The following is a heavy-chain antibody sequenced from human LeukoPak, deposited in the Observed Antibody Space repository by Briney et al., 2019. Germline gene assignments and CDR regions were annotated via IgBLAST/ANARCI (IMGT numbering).Heavy chain of an antibody. J-gene: IGHJ4*02. CDR3: ATGLGNDFWSGYTTSFDY. CDR1: GYTLTELS. D-gene: IGHD3-3*01. V-gene: IGHV1-24*01. Sequence: ASVKVSCKVSGYTLTELSMHWVRQAPGKGLEWMGGFDPEDGETIYAQKFQGRVTMTEDTSTDTAYMELSSLRSEDTAVYYCATGLGNDFWSGYTTSFDYWGRGTLVTVSS. CDR2: FDPEDGET.